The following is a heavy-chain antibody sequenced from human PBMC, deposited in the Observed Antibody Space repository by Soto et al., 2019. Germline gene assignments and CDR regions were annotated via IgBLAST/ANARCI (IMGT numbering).Heavy chain of an antibody. CDR1: GYTFTDYW. CDR2: IDPSDSNT. CDR3: VRHRVGSYYYFDY. J-gene: IGHJ4*02. V-gene: IGHV5-10-1*01. D-gene: IGHD1-26*01. Sequence: GESLKISCKGSGYTFTDYWISWVRQMPGKGLEGVGRIDPSDSNTSNSPSFQGHVTISADKSINTAYMQWSSLKASDTAMYYCVRHRVGSYYYFDYWGQGTLVTVSS.